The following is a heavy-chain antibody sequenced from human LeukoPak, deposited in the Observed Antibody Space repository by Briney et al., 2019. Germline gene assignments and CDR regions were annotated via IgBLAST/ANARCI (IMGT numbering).Heavy chain of an antibody. CDR1: GGSISSGSYY. D-gene: IGHD6-13*01. CDR3: ARGYIRYSSSWYTKDDAFDI. J-gene: IGHJ3*02. CDR2: IYTSGST. Sequence: SQTLSLTCTVSGGSISSGSYYWSWIRQPAGKGLEWIGRIYTSGSTNYNPSLKSRVTISVDTSKNQFSLKQSSVTAADTAVYYCARGYIRYSSSWYTKDDAFDIWGQGTMVTVSS. V-gene: IGHV4-61*02.